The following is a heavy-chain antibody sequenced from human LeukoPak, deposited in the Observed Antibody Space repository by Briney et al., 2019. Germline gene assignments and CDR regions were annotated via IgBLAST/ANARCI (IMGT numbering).Heavy chain of an antibody. J-gene: IGHJ4*02. CDR1: GFTFDDYA. D-gene: IGHD2-2*01. V-gene: IGHV3-43D*04. CDR2: ISWDGGST. Sequence: GGSLRLSCAASGFTFDDYAMHWVRQAPGEGLEWVSLISWDGGSTYYADSVKGRFTISRDNSKNSLYLQMSSLRAEDTALYYCAKDYCSSTSCYFDYWGQGTLVTVSS. CDR3: AKDYCSSTSCYFDY.